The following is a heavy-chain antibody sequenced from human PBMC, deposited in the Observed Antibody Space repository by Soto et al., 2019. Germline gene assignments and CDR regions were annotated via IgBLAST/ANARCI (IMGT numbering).Heavy chain of an antibody. CDR1: GYTFTSYG. J-gene: IGHJ5*02. Sequence: ASVKVSCKASGYTFTSYGTSWVRQAPGQGLEWMGWISAYNGNTNYAQKLQGRVTMTTDTSTSTAYMELRSLRSDDAAVYYCARYYDILTGYFAWSNWFDPWGQGTLVTVSS. V-gene: IGHV1-18*01. D-gene: IGHD3-9*01. CDR2: ISAYNGNT. CDR3: ARYYDILTGYFAWSNWFDP.